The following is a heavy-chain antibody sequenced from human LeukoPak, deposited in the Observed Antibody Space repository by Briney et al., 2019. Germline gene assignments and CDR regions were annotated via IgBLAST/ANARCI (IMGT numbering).Heavy chain of an antibody. CDR3: ARAPYCSGGSCHGADFDY. CDR2: IYYSGST. D-gene: IGHD2-15*01. V-gene: IGHV4-30-4*08. Sequence: SETLSLTCTVSGGFISRGDYYWSWIRQPPGKGLEWIGYIYYSGSTYYNPSLKSRVTISVDTSKNQFSLKLSSVTAADTAVYYCARAPYCSGGSCHGADFDYWGQGTLVTVPS. CDR1: GGFISRGDYY. J-gene: IGHJ4*02.